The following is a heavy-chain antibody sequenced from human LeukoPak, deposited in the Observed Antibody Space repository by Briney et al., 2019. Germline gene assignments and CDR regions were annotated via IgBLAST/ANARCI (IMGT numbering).Heavy chain of an antibody. CDR3: AKTTVTSEDYYYYYMDV. V-gene: IGHV1-18*01. J-gene: IGHJ6*03. CDR2: IITYNGNT. CDR1: GFTFTSYG. D-gene: IGHD4-17*01. Sequence: GASVKVSCMASGFTFTSYGISWVRQAPGQGLEWMGLIITYNGNTKYAQKLQGRVTMTTDTSTNTAYMELRSLRSDDTAVYYCAKTTVTSEDYYYYYMDVWGKGTTVTVSS.